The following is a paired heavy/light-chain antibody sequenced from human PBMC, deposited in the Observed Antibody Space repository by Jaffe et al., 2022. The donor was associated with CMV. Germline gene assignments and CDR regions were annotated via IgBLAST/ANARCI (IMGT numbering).Light chain of an antibody. J-gene: IGLJ2*01. Sequence: QPVLTQPPSVSGAPGQKVTIPCTGTSSNIGAGYEVHWYQHLPGVAPKVLIYGDTNRPSGVPDRFSGSKSGTSAYLAIIGLQAEDEADYYCQSYDSSVRGSAVVFGGGTKLTVL. CDR3: QSYDSSVRGSAVV. CDR1: SSNIGAGYE. V-gene: IGLV1-40*01. CDR2: GDT.
Heavy chain of an antibody. CDR1: GDSVSSNSAA. CDR2: TFYRYQWYH. D-gene: IGHD6-19*01. Sequence: QVQLQQSGPGLVKPSETLSLACVISGDSVSSNSAAWTWIRQSPSRGLEWLGRTFYRYQWYHDYAVSVESRISIKPDTSKNQFSLQLNSVTPEDTAVYYCARDGIAVSDGQFDYYYGMDVWGQGTTVTVSS. J-gene: IGHJ6*02. V-gene: IGHV6-1*01. CDR3: ARDGIAVSDGQFDYYYGMDV.